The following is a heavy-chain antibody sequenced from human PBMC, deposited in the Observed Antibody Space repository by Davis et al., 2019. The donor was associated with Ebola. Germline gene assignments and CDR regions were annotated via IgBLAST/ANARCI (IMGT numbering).Heavy chain of an antibody. CDR1: GFTFSNAW. Sequence: GESLKISCAASGFTFSNAWMNWVRQAPGKGLEWVGRIKIKTDGGTTDYAAPVKGRFTISRDDSKNTLYLQMNSLKTEDTAVYYCTTDYGDDIYYYYGMDVWGQGTTVTVSS. CDR3: TTDYGDDIYYYYGMDV. V-gene: IGHV3-15*07. D-gene: IGHD4-17*01. J-gene: IGHJ6*02. CDR2: IKIKTDGGTT.